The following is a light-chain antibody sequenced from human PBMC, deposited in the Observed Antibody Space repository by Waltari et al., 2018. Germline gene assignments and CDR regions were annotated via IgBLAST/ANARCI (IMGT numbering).Light chain of an antibody. CDR3: QQDNKYPLT. V-gene: IGKV1-5*03. CDR2: KAS. CDR1: QSIITW. Sequence: DIKMTQSPSTLSASVGDRVTISCRASQSIITWLAWYQQKPGKAPKLLVYKASSLESGVPSRFSGSGSGTEFTLTISSLQADDFATYYCQQDNKYPLTFGGGTKVEI. J-gene: IGKJ4*01.